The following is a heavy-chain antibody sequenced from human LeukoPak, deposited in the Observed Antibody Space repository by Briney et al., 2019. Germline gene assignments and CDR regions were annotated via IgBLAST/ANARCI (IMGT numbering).Heavy chain of an antibody. Sequence: PSETLSLTCTVSGGSISSGGYYWSWIRQHPGKGLEWIGYIYYSGSTYYNPSLKSRVTISVDTSKNQFSLKLSSVTAADTAVYYCARDHDYGGKGFDYWGQGTLVTVSS. D-gene: IGHD4-23*01. CDR3: ARDHDYGGKGFDY. J-gene: IGHJ4*02. CDR1: GGSISSGGYY. CDR2: IYYSGST. V-gene: IGHV4-31*03.